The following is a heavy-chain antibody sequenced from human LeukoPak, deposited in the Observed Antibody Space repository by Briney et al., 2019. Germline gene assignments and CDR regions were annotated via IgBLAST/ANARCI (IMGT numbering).Heavy chain of an antibody. Sequence: PGGSLRLSCAASGFTFDDYGVSWVRQAPGKGLEWVSGINWNGGSTGYADSVKGRFTISRDNAKNSLYLQMNSLRAEDTALYYCARITYYYGSGSPTLYYYYYYYMDVWGKGTTVTVSS. V-gene: IGHV3-20*04. J-gene: IGHJ6*03. CDR1: GFTFDDYG. CDR3: ARITYYYGSGSPTLYYYYYYYMDV. D-gene: IGHD3-10*01. CDR2: INWNGGST.